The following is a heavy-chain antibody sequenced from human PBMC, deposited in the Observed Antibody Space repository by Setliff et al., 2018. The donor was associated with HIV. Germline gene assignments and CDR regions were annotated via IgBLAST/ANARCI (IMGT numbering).Heavy chain of an antibody. D-gene: IGHD3-3*01. V-gene: IGHV1-69*06. J-gene: IGHJ4*02. Sequence: GASVKVSCKASGVTFSNYPITWVGQAPGQGLEWMGRIIPIFCTGDYAQKFQGRVTISADRSTSTAYMELSSLRSEDTALYFCARDVMEWFGSYFDHWGQGALVTVSS. CDR3: ARDVMEWFGSYFDH. CDR2: IIPIFCTG. CDR1: GVTFSNYP.